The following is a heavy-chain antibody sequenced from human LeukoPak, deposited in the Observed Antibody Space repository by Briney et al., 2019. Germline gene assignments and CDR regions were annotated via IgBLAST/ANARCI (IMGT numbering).Heavy chain of an antibody. J-gene: IGHJ6*02. CDR3: AKDMSGWPYYYYGMDV. CDR1: GFTFSSYA. Sequence: QPGGSLRLSCAASGFTFSSYAMSWVRQAPGKGLEWVSAISGSGGSTYYADSVKGRFTISRDNSKNTLYLQMNSLRAEDTAVYYCAKDMSGWPYYYYGMDVWGQGTTVTVSS. D-gene: IGHD6-19*01. V-gene: IGHV3-23*01. CDR2: ISGSGGST.